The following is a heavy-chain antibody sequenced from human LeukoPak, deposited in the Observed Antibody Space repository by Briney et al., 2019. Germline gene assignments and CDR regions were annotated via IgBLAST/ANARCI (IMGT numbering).Heavy chain of an antibody. D-gene: IGHD2-21*02. CDR3: ARVPQNGDPDY. CDR2: IYYSGST. V-gene: IGHV4-59*01. J-gene: IGHJ4*02. CDR1: GGALSRYY. Sequence: SGTLSLTCTVSGGALSRYYWSWIRQPPGKGPEWIGYIYYSGSTNYNPSLKSRVTISVDTSKNQFSLKLSSVTAADTAVYYCARVPQNGDPDYWGQGTLVTVSS.